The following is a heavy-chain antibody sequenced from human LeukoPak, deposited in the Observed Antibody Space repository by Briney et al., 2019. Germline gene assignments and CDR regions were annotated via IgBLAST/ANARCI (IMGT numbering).Heavy chain of an antibody. V-gene: IGHV3-21*01. CDR1: GFTFITYT. J-gene: IGHJ4*02. CDR2: ISSSRDYI. Sequence: GGSLRLSCAASGFTFITYTMDWVRQAPGKGLEWVSSISSSRDYIYYADSVKGRFTISRDNAKNSLYLQMNSLRAEDTAVYYCAKGPNYYGSGSYYFWGQGTLVTVSS. CDR3: AKGPNYYGSGSYYF. D-gene: IGHD3-10*01.